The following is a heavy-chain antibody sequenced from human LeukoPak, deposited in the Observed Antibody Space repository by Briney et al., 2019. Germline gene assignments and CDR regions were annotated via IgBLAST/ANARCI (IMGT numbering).Heavy chain of an antibody. J-gene: IGHJ4*02. V-gene: IGHV3-21*01. D-gene: IGHD5-18*01. Sequence: GGPLRLSCAASGFTFSTYSMNWVRQAPGKGLEWVSSISSSSSYIYYADSVKGRFTISRDNAKNSLYLQMNSLRAEDTAVYYCARGYSYGSQNFDYWGQGTLVTVSS. CDR3: ARGYSYGSQNFDY. CDR1: GFTFSTYS. CDR2: ISSSSSYI.